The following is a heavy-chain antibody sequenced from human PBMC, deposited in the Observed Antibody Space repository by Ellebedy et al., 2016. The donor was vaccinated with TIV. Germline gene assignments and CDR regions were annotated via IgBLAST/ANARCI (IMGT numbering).Heavy chain of an antibody. J-gene: IGHJ4*02. CDR3: ARGSPYGDSEYYFDY. Sequence: ASVKVSCKASGGTFSSYAISWVRQAPGQGLEWMGGIIPIFGTANYAQKFQGRVTITADESTSTAYMELSSVTAADTAVYYCARGSPYGDSEYYFDYWGQGTLVTVSS. D-gene: IGHD4-17*01. CDR2: IIPIFGTA. CDR1: GGTFSSYA. V-gene: IGHV1-69*13.